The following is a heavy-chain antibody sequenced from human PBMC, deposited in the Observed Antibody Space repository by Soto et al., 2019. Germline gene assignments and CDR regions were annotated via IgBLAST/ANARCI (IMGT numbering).Heavy chain of an antibody. CDR1: GFTFSIYG. D-gene: IGHD3-10*01. J-gene: IGHJ4*02. V-gene: IGHV3-30*18. CDR3: AKDSANYYASGPFDS. Sequence: PGGSLRLSCAASGFTFSIYGIHWVRQVPGKGLEWVALISHEGRNEYYATSVKGRFTVSRDNSKNTLYLQMNSLRVEDTAVYYCAKDSANYYASGPFDSWGQGTLVTVSS. CDR2: ISHEGRNE.